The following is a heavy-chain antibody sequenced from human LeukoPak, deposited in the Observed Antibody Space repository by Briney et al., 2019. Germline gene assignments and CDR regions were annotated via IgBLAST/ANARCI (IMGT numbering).Heavy chain of an antibody. J-gene: IGHJ4*02. D-gene: IGHD3-22*01. CDR1: GGSFSGYY. CDR3: ARPGLQTYYYDSSGYYYVD. V-gene: IGHV4-34*01. CDR2: INHSGST. Sequence: PSETLSLTCAVYGGSFSGYYWSWIRQPPGKGLEWIGEINHSGSTNYIPSLKSRVTISVDTSKNQFSLKLSSVTAADTAVYYCARPGLQTYYYDSSGYYYVDWGQGTLVTVSS.